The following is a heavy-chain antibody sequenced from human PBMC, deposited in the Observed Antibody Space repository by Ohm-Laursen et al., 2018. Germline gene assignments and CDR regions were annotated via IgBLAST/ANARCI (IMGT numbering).Heavy chain of an antibody. V-gene: IGHV4-4*09. CDR2: IHSSGST. J-gene: IGHJ2*01. CDR3: AGNWYFDL. CDR1: GGSMSSSY. Sequence: SETLSLTCTVSGGSMSSSYWSWVRQSPGKGLEWIGQIHSSGSTNYNVSLKSRVTISLDTFKNQFSLKLDSVTAADTAVYYCAGNWYFDLWGRGTLVTVSS.